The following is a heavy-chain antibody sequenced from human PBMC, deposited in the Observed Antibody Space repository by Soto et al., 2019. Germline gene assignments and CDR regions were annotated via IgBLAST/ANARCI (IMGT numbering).Heavy chain of an antibody. CDR2: VTGSGGTT. Sequence: PGGSLRLSCAASGFTFSTYAMTWVRQAPGKGLEWVSAVTGSGGTTYYADFVKGRFTISRDNSKNTLFLQMKSLRAEDTAIYYCAKVYCISTRCSVADYYYGMDVWGQGTTVTVSS. D-gene: IGHD2-2*01. J-gene: IGHJ6*02. CDR1: GFTFSTYA. V-gene: IGHV3-23*01. CDR3: AKVYCISTRCSVADYYYGMDV.